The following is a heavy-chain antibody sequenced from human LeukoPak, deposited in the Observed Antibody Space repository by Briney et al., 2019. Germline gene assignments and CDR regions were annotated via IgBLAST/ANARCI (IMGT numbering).Heavy chain of an antibody. D-gene: IGHD6-19*01. V-gene: IGHV3-7*01. CDR3: ARGQWLVC. Sequence: PGGSLRLSCAASGFTFIDYQMGWVRQAPGKGLEWVANTRQDGSEKYYADSVKGRFTISRDNAKNSLDLQMNSLRAEDTAVYYCARGQWLVCRGKGTLVTVSS. J-gene: IGHJ4*02. CDR1: GFTFIDYQ. CDR2: TRQDGSEK.